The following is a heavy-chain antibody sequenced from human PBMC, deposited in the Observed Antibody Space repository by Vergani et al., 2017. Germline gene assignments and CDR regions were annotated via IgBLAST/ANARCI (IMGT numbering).Heavy chain of an antibody. Sequence: EVQVVQSGGGLVKPGGSLRLSCETSGFIFSDYNLNWVRQAPGSGLEWVASISGRSSYVNYAVSVKGRFTISRDNAKNSLYLQMNSLRAEDTAVYYCARGMRYCSSTSCYVYYGMDVWGQGTTVTVSS. CDR3: ARGMRYCSSTSCYVYYGMDV. D-gene: IGHD2-2*01. V-gene: IGHV3-21*02. CDR1: GFIFSDYN. CDR2: ISGRSSYV. J-gene: IGHJ6*02.